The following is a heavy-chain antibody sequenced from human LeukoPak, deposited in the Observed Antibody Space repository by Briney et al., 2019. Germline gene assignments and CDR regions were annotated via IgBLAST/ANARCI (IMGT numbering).Heavy chain of an antibody. D-gene: IGHD1-1*01. CDR3: ARVSGTWGYFYMDV. CDR2: ISTYDGKT. CDR1: GYAFTSHG. Sequence: ASVKVSCKPFGYAFTSHGFTWVRQAPGQGLEWMGWISTYDGKTDYAQNFQGRVTMTIDASTSTAYMEVRSLRSDDTAVYYCARVSGTWGYFYMDVWAKGSTATVSS. V-gene: IGHV1-18*01. J-gene: IGHJ6*03.